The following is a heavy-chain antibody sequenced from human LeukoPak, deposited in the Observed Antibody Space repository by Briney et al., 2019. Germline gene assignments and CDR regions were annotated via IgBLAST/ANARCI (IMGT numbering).Heavy chain of an antibody. CDR1: GGSISSRSSY. CDR3: ARRHTTGTLRFDP. CDR2: IDYTGNT. D-gene: IGHD1-1*01. Sequence: PSETLSLTCTVSGGSISSRSSYWDWIRQPPGKGLGWIGSIDYTGNTYYNPSLKSRVTISVDTSKNQFSLKLSSVTAADTAVYYCARRHTTGTLRFDPWGQGTLVTVSS. J-gene: IGHJ5*02. V-gene: IGHV4-39*01.